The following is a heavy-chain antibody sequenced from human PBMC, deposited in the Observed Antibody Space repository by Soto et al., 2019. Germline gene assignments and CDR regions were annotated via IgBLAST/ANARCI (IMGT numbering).Heavy chain of an antibody. CDR1: GGSIHSYY. CDR3: ARRDHGSGCYS. D-gene: IGHD3-10*01. Sequence: QVQLQESGPGLVKPSETLSLTCTVSGGSIHSYYWSWIRQPPGKGLEWIGYIFYSGSTNYNPSLKSRVTISVDTSKNQFSLRLSSVTAADTAVYYCARRDHGSGCYSWGQGTLVTVSS. CDR2: IFYSGST. V-gene: IGHV4-59*08. J-gene: IGHJ5*02.